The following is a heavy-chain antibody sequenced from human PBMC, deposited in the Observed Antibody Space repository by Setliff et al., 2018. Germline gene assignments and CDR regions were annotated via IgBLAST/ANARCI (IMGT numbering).Heavy chain of an antibody. CDR2: IYSSGSS. CDR3: ARGGNYYYMDV. V-gene: IGHV4-59*01. CDR1: GGSISSSY. J-gene: IGHJ6*03. Sequence: SETLSLTCSVSGGSISSSYWTWIRQPPGKGLEWIGYIYSSGSSNYNPSLKSRVTISVDTSKNQFSLRLSSVTAADTAVYYCARGGNYYYMDVWGKGTTVTVSS.